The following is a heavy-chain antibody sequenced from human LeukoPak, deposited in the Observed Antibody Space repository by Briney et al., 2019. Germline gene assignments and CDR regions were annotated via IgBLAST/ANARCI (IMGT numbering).Heavy chain of an antibody. V-gene: IGHV3-23*01. CDR1: AFTFDDYG. J-gene: IGHJ1*01. CDR2: ISGSGGST. CDR3: ANPTDILTGYKYFQH. D-gene: IGHD3-9*01. Sequence: GGSLRLSCAASAFTFDDYGMSWVRQAPGKGLEWVSAISGSGGSTYYADSVKGRFTISRDNSKNTLYLQMNSLRAEDTAVYYCANPTDILTGYKYFQHWGQGTLVTVSS.